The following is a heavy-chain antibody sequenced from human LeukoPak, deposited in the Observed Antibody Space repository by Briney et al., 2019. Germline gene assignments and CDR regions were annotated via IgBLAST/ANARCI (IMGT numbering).Heavy chain of an antibody. Sequence: GGSLRLSCAASGFTFSDHYMDWVRQAPGKGLEWVGRSRDKAESHSTEYAASVKGRFIISRDDSKNSLYLQMHSLKNEDTAVYYCNRAIVGAGHDLWGQGTMVTISS. D-gene: IGHD1-26*01. J-gene: IGHJ3*01. CDR1: GFTFSDHY. CDR2: SRDKAESHST. CDR3: NRAIVGAGHDL. V-gene: IGHV3-72*01.